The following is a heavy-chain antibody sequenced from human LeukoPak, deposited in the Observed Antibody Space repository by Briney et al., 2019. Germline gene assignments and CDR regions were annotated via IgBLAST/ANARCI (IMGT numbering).Heavy chain of an antibody. Sequence: PGGSLRLSCAASGFTFSDYGMHWVRQAPGKGLEWVALIRYDGSYKWYADSVKGRFTISRDNAKNSLYLQMNSLRAEDTAVYYCARRSQFPGIAVAGTIMDAFDIWGQGTMVTVSS. CDR1: GFTFSDYG. CDR2: IRYDGSYK. J-gene: IGHJ3*02. D-gene: IGHD6-19*01. V-gene: IGHV3-30*02. CDR3: ARRSQFPGIAVAGTIMDAFDI.